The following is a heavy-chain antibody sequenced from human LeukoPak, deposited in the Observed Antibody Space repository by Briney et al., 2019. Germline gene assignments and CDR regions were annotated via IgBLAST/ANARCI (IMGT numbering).Heavy chain of an antibody. D-gene: IGHD2/OR15-2a*01. CDR3: ARDSPPQRN. CDR1: GGSISSYY. Sequence: SETLSLTCTVSGGSISSYYWSWIRQPPGKGLEWIGYIYYSGSTNYSPSLKSRVTISVDTSKNQFSLKLSSVTAADTAVYYCARDSPPQRNWGQGTLVTVSS. V-gene: IGHV4-59*01. CDR2: IYYSGST. J-gene: IGHJ4*02.